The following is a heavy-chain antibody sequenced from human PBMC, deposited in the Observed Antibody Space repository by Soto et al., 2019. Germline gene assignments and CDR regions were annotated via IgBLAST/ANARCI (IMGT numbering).Heavy chain of an antibody. CDR3: PRQLNSVDV. CDR2: IYSGGST. Sequence: PSETLSLTCTVSGGSIGSSSYYWGWIRQPPGKGLEWIGSIYSGGSTYYNPSLKSRVTISVDTSKNQFSLKLSSVTAADTAVYYCPRQLNSVDVWGKGTTVTVSS. J-gene: IGHJ6*04. V-gene: IGHV4-39*01. CDR1: GGSIGSSSYY. D-gene: IGHD1-7*01.